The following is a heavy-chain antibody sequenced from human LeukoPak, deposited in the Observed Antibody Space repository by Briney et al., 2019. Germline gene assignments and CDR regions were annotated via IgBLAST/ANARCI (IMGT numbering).Heavy chain of an antibody. D-gene: IGHD3-22*01. J-gene: IGHJ4*02. CDR1: GGTFSSYG. Sequence: SVKVSCKASGGTFSSYGITWVRQAPGQGLEWMGGIIPIFGTSNYAHKFQGRVTITTDESTSTAYMELSSLRSEDTAVYYCAGVITMRRGFRYWGQGTLVTVSS. CDR2: IIPIFGTS. V-gene: IGHV1-69*05. CDR3: AGVITMRRGFRY.